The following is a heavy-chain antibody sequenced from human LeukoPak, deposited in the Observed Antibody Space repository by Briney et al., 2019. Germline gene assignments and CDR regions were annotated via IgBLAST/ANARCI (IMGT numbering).Heavy chain of an antibody. V-gene: IGHV3-23*01. CDR2: ISGSGGST. D-gene: IGHD6-19*01. J-gene: IGHJ6*02. Sequence: SGGSLRLSCAASGFTFSSYAMSWVRQAPGKGLEWVSAISGSGGSTYYADSVKGRFTISRDNSKNTLYLRMNSLRAEDTAVYYCAKTLSRAVAGLYYYYYGMDVWGQGTTVTVSS. CDR3: AKTLSRAVAGLYYYYYGMDV. CDR1: GFTFSSYA.